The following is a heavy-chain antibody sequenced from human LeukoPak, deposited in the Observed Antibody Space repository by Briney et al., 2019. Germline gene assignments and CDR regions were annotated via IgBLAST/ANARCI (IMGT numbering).Heavy chain of an antibody. D-gene: IGHD6-13*01. Sequence: PGGSLRLSCAASGFTFSSYAMSWVRQAPGKGLEWVSDINGSGGSTYYADSVKGRFTISRDNSKNTLYLQMNSLRAEDTAVYYCAKGDSSSWFSEIFDYWGQGTLVTVSS. CDR3: AKGDSSSWFSEIFDY. CDR2: INGSGGST. CDR1: GFTFSSYA. V-gene: IGHV3-23*01. J-gene: IGHJ4*02.